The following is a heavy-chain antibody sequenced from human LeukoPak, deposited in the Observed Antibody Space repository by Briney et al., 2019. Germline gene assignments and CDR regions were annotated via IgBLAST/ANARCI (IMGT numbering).Heavy chain of an antibody. V-gene: IGHV4-4*07. CDR3: ARAISSGWFKNAFGI. CDR2: IYTSGST. D-gene: IGHD6-19*01. CDR1: GDSISTYY. Sequence: SETLSLTCTVSGDSISTYYWGWIRQPAGKRLEWIGRIYTSGSTNYNPSLESRVTMSVDTSKNQFSLNLSSVTAADTAVYYCARAISSGWFKNAFGIWGQGTMVTVSS. J-gene: IGHJ3*02.